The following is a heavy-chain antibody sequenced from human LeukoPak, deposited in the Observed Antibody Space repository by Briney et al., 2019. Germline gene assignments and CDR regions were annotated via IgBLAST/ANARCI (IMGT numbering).Heavy chain of an antibody. Sequence: SETLSLTCTVSGGSITYYYWSWIRQPAGRGLEWIGRVSSTENTNYNPSLRSRVTISPDKSKNQFSLKLTSVTAADTAVYYCARQSGGSYVYLDYWGQGALVTVSS. CDR1: GGSITYYY. J-gene: IGHJ4*02. D-gene: IGHD3-22*01. V-gene: IGHV4-4*07. CDR3: ARQSGGSYVYLDY. CDR2: VSSTENT.